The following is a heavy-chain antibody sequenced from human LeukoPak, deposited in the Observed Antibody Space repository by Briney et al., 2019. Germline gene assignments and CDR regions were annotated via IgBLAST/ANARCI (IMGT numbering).Heavy chain of an antibody. CDR1: GFTFSSYS. Sequence: GGSLRLSCAASGFTFSSYSMNWVRQAPGKGLEWVSYISSSSSTIYYADSMKGRFTISRDNAKNSLYLQMNSLRAEDTAVYYCARDYGDGYNYWGQGTLVTVSS. J-gene: IGHJ4*02. CDR2: ISSSSSTI. CDR3: ARDYGDGYNY. D-gene: IGHD5-24*01. V-gene: IGHV3-48*04.